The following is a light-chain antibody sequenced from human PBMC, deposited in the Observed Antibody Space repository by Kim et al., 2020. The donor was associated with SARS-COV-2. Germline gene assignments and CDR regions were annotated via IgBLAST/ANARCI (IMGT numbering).Light chain of an antibody. CDR2: KVS. CDR1: QTLVYRDGTPY. V-gene: IGKV2-30*01. CDR3: MQGTHWPPT. J-gene: IGKJ1*01. Sequence: PAYISCMSSQTLVYRDGTPYVTWFHHRPGQSPRRLVYKVSSRDSGVPDRFSGSGSGTDFTLKISRVEAEDVGIYYCMQGTHWPPTFGQGTKVDIK.